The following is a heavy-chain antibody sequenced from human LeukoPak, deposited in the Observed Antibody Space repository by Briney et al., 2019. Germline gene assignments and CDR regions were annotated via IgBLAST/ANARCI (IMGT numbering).Heavy chain of an antibody. V-gene: IGHV5-51*01. CDR1: GYSFSNYW. CDR3: ARPPGVGATSFDY. Sequence: GESLKISCKAAGYSFSNYWIAWVRRMPGKGLEWMGIIFPADSDTRYSPSLQGQVTISVDKSINTAYLQWSSLKASDSAMYYCARPPGVGATSFDYWGQGTLVTVSS. CDR2: IFPADSDT. J-gene: IGHJ4*02. D-gene: IGHD1-26*01.